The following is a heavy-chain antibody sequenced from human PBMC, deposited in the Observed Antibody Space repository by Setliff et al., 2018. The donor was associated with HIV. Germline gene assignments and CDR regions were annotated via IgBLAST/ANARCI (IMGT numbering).Heavy chain of an antibody. V-gene: IGHV4-59*11. CDR3: AGRGGYNDWYSDY. Sequence: PSETLSLTCNVSGVSMSSHYWSWIRQAPGQPPNKGLEWIGNIYYSGATNYNPSLESRVTISIDTSKSQFSLKLTSVTTADTAMYYCAGRGGYNDWYSDYWGQGALVTVSS. D-gene: IGHD5-12*01. CDR1: GVSMSSHY. J-gene: IGHJ4*02. CDR2: IYYSGAT.